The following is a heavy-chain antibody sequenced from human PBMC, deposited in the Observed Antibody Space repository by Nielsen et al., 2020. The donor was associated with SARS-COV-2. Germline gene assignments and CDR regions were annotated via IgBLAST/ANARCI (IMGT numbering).Heavy chain of an antibody. CDR2: IFSNDEK. Sequence: SGPTLVKPTETLTLTCTVSGFSLSNARMGVSWIRQPPGKALEWLAHIFSNDEKSYSTSLKSRLTISKDTSKSQVVLTMTNMDPVDTATYYCARLYYGSGSYSDYWGQGTLVTVSS. J-gene: IGHJ4*02. V-gene: IGHV2-26*01. D-gene: IGHD3-10*01. CDR1: GFSLSNARMG. CDR3: ARLYYGSGSYSDY.